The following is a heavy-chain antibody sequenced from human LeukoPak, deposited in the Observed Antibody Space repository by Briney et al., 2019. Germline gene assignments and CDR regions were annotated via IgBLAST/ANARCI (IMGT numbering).Heavy chain of an antibody. V-gene: IGHV4-31*03. Sequence: SQTLSLTCTVSGDSISSAGYCWSWIRQQPGKGLEWIGYIYDSGTTYCNPSPKSRVTISVDTSKNQFSLKLSSVTAADTAVYYCARYCSGGRCFGDAFDIWGQGTMVTVSS. CDR2: IYDSGTT. J-gene: IGHJ3*02. CDR1: GDSISSAGYC. CDR3: ARYCSGGRCFGDAFDI. D-gene: IGHD2-15*01.